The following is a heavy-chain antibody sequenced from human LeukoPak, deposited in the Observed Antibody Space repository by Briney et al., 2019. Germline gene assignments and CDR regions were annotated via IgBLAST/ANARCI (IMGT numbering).Heavy chain of an antibody. D-gene: IGHD3-3*01. J-gene: IGHJ6*02. V-gene: IGHV3-15*01. CDR1: GFTFSNAW. CDR2: IKSKTDGGTT. Sequence: GGSLRLSCAASGFTFSNAWMSWVRQAPGKGLEWVGRIKSKTDGGTTDYAAPVKGRFTISRDDSKNTLYLQMNSLKTEDTAVYYCTTAEYGDFWSGYYNDYYYYYGMDVWGQGTTVTASS. CDR3: TTAEYGDFWSGYYNDYYYYYGMDV.